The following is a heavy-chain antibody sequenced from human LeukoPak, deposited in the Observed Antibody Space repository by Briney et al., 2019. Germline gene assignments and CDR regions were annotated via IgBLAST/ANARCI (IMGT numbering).Heavy chain of an antibody. CDR1: GGSISSYY. J-gene: IGHJ5*02. CDR3: ARQSMTTVTTRFDP. D-gene: IGHD4-17*01. Sequence: SETLSLTCTVSGGSISSYYWSWIRQPAGKGLEWIGRIYTSGSTNYNPSLKSRVTMSVDTSKNQFSLKLSSVAAADTAVHYCARQSMTTVTTRFDPWGQGTLVTVSS. CDR2: IYTSGST. V-gene: IGHV4-4*07.